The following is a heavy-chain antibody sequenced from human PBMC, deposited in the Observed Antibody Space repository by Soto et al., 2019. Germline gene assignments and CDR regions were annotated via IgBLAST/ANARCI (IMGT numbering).Heavy chain of an antibody. Sequence: QVQLQQWGAGLLKPSETLSLTCAVYGGSFSGYYWSWIRQPPGKGLEWNGEINHSGSTNYNPSLKSRVTISVDTSKNQFSLKLSSVTAADTAVYYCARIGYCSGGSCLRESYYYYGMDVWGQGTTVTVSS. D-gene: IGHD2-15*01. J-gene: IGHJ6*02. CDR2: INHSGST. CDR3: ARIGYCSGGSCLRESYYYYGMDV. V-gene: IGHV4-34*01. CDR1: GGSFSGYY.